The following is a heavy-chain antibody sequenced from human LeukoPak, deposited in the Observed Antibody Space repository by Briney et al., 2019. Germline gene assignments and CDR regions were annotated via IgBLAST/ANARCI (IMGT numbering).Heavy chain of an antibody. Sequence: ASVKVSCKPSGSTFAGAYMHWVRQAPGQGLEWMGWINPNSGETKFAQKFQGRVTMTRDTSISTVYMDLGGLRSDDTAVYYCARVLFNSGYDYWGQGSLVTVSS. V-gene: IGHV1-2*02. J-gene: IGHJ4*02. CDR2: INPNSGET. CDR1: GSTFAGAY. CDR3: ARVLFNSGYDY. D-gene: IGHD3-9*01.